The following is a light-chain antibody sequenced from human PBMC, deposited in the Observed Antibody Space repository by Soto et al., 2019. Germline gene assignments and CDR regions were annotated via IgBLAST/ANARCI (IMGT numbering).Light chain of an antibody. V-gene: IGKV3-20*01. CDR2: GAS. Sequence: EIVLTQSPGTLSLSPGERATLSCRASQSVSRDLAWYQQKRGQAPRLLISGASSRATGIPDRFSGSGSGTDFTLTISRLEPEDFAVYYCQPYGSSPGTFGGGTKVEIK. CDR3: QPYGSSPGT. J-gene: IGKJ4*01. CDR1: QSVSRD.